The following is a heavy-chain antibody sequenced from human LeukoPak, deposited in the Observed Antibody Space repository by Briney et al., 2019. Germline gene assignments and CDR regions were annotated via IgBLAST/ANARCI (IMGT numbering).Heavy chain of an antibody. D-gene: IGHD4-17*01. CDR2: ISAYNGNT. CDR3: AREIFPTVTKDY. CDR1: GYTFTDYY. J-gene: IGHJ4*02. Sequence: ASVKVSCKASGYTFTDYYMHWVRQAPGQGLEWMGWISAYNGNTNYAQKLQGRVTMTTDTSTSTAYMELRSLRSDDTAVYYCAREIFPTVTKDYWGQGTLVTVSS. V-gene: IGHV1-18*01.